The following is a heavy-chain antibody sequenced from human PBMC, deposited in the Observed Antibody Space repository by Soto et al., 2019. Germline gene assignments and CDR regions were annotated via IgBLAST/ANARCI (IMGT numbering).Heavy chain of an antibody. CDR2: IYPGDSDT. Sequence: PGESLKISCKGSGYSFTSYWIGWVRQMPGKGLEWMGIIYPGDSDTRYSPSFQGQVTISADKSISTAYLQWSSLKASDTAMYYCARATMVRSYYYYGMDVWGQGTTVTDS. CDR1: GYSFTSYW. D-gene: IGHD3-10*01. CDR3: ARATMVRSYYYYGMDV. J-gene: IGHJ6*02. V-gene: IGHV5-51*01.